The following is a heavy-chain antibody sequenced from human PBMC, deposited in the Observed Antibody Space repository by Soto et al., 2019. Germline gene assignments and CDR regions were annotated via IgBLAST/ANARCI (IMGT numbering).Heavy chain of an antibody. CDR2: IYYTGNP. Sequence: PLETLSHTCTVSGGSSGSYYWIWIRQPPGKGLEWIGYIYYTGNPNYNPSLKSRVSISVDTSKNRFSLSLNFLTAADTAVYYCARGGPLYSNAWYYFDYWGQGIMVTVSS. D-gene: IGHD6-19*01. CDR1: GGSSGSYY. J-gene: IGHJ4*02. V-gene: IGHV4-59*01. CDR3: ARGGPLYSNAWYYFDY.